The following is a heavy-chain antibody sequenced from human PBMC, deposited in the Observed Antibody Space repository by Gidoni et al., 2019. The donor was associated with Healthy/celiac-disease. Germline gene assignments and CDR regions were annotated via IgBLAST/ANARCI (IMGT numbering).Heavy chain of an antibody. CDR1: GFTFSSYG. J-gene: IGHJ5*02. CDR3: AKEGRDDSSGYYFS. D-gene: IGHD3-22*01. Sequence: QVQLVVSGGGVVLPGRSLSLSCAASGFTFSSYGMRWVRQAPGKGLEWVAVISYDGSNKYYADSVKGRFTISRDNSKNTLYLQMNSLRAEDTAVYYCAKEGRDDSSGYYFSWGQGTLVTVSS. CDR2: ISYDGSNK. V-gene: IGHV3-30*18.